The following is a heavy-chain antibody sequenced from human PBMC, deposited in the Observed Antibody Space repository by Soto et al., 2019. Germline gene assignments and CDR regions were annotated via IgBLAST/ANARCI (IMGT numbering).Heavy chain of an antibody. J-gene: IGHJ6*02. D-gene: IGHD3-10*01. CDR3: ARDYYGSGSYYNGMDV. Sequence: GGSLRLSCAASGFTFSSYAIHWVRQAPGKGLEWVAVISYDGSNKYYADSVKGRFTISRDNSKNTLYLQMNSLRAEDAAVYYCARDYYGSGSYYNGMDVWGQGTTVTVSS. CDR2: ISYDGSNK. V-gene: IGHV3-30-3*01. CDR1: GFTFSSYA.